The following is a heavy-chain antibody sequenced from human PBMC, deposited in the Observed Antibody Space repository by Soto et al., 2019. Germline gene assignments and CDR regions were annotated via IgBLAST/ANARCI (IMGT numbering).Heavy chain of an antibody. CDR2: ISGSGGST. CDR1: GFTFSSYA. J-gene: IGHJ6*02. CDR3: AKDGCSSTSCYTYYYYGMDV. D-gene: IGHD2-2*02. V-gene: IGHV3-23*01. Sequence: GGSLRLSCAASGFTFSSYAMSWVRQAPGKGLEWVSAISGSGGSTYYADSVKGRFTISRDNSKNTLYLQMNSMRAEDTAVYYCAKDGCSSTSCYTYYYYGMDVRGQGTTVTASS.